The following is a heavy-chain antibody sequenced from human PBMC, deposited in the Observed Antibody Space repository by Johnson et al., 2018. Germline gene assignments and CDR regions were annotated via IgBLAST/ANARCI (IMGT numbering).Heavy chain of an antibody. J-gene: IGHJ3*02. Sequence: QVQLVESGGGVVQPGRSLRLSCAVSGFTFSSYGMHWVRQAPGKGLEWVAVIWYDGSNKYYADSVKGRFTISRDNSKNTLYLQMDSLRAEDTAVYYCAKGVYSSSWGAFDIWGQGTMVTVSS. CDR3: AKGVYSSSWGAFDI. CDR2: IWYDGSNK. CDR1: GFTFSSYG. D-gene: IGHD6-13*01. V-gene: IGHV3-30*18.